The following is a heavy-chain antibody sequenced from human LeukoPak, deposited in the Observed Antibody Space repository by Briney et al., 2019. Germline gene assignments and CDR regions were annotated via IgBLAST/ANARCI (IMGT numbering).Heavy chain of an antibody. CDR1: GFTFITYW. D-gene: IGHD3-10*01. Sequence: QTGGSLRLPCAASGFTFITYWMHWVRQAPGKGLVWVSSINSDGSTTTYADSVKGRFTISRDNAKNMVYLQRNSLRAEDTAVYYCARAFGSGSQVINYFDFWGQGTLVTVSS. J-gene: IGHJ4*02. V-gene: IGHV3-74*01. CDR3: ARAFGSGSQVINYFDF. CDR2: INSDGSTT.